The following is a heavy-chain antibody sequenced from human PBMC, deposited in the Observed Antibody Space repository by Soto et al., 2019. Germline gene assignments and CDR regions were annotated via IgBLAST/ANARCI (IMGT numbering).Heavy chain of an antibody. V-gene: IGHV3-23*01. Sequence: EVQLLESGGGLVQPGGSLRLSCAASGFTFSSYAMSWVRQAPGKGLEWVSAISGSGGSTYYADSVKGRFTISRDNSKNTLYLQMNSLRAEDTAVYYCAKSPYYYDSSGYYPKYYFDYWGQGTLVTVSS. J-gene: IGHJ4*02. CDR2: ISGSGGST. CDR1: GFTFSSYA. CDR3: AKSPYYYDSSGYYPKYYFDY. D-gene: IGHD3-22*01.